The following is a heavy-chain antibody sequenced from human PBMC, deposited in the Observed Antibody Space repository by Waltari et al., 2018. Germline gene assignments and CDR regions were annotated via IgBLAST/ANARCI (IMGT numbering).Heavy chain of an antibody. V-gene: IGHV4-34*01. CDR2: INHSGST. CDR3: ARRQWLRPFAY. Sequence: QVQLQQWGAGLLKPSETLSLTCAVYGGSFSGYYWSWIRQPPGKGLEWIGEINHSGSTNDHPSLKSRVTISVDTSKNQFSLKLSSVTAADTAVYYCARRQWLRPFAYWGQGTLVTVSS. J-gene: IGHJ4*02. D-gene: IGHD6-19*01. CDR1: GGSFSGYY.